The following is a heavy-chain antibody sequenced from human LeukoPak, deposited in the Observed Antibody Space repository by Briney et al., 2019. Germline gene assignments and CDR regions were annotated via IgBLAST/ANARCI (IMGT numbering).Heavy chain of an antibody. J-gene: IGHJ4*02. CDR2: INPSGGST. CDR3: ARGIQWELPTYYFDY. D-gene: IGHD1-26*01. CDR1: GYTFTSYY. V-gene: IGHV1-46*01. Sequence: ASVKVSCKASGYTFTSYYMHWVRQAPGQGLEWMGIINPSGGSTSYAQKFQGRVTMTRDTSTSTVYMELSSLGSEDTAVYYCARGIQWELPTYYFDYWGQGTLVTVSS.